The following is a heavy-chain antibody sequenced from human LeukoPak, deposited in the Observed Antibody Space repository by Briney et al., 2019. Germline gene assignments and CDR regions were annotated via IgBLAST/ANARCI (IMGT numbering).Heavy chain of an antibody. Sequence: PGGSLRLSCSASGFTFSTFPMHWVRQAPGKGLEYFSAISSNGDTTYYADSVKGRFTISRDNSKNTLYLQMSSLRPEDTAVYYCVKALTDDAFDIWGQGTMVTVSS. CDR2: ISSNGDTT. J-gene: IGHJ3*02. CDR3: VKALTDDAFDI. V-gene: IGHV3-64D*06. CDR1: GFTFSTFP.